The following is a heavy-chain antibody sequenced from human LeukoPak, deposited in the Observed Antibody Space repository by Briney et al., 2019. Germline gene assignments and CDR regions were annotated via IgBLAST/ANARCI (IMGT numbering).Heavy chain of an antibody. Sequence: PGGSLRLSCAASGFTFRSYAMHWVRQAPGKGLEYVSAISSNGGSTYYANSVKGRFTISRDNSKNTLYLQMGSLRAEDMAVYYCAIGRSDAFDIWGQGTMVTVSS. D-gene: IGHD4-17*01. CDR3: AIGRSDAFDI. CDR1: GFTFRSYA. CDR2: ISSNGGST. V-gene: IGHV3-64*01. J-gene: IGHJ3*02.